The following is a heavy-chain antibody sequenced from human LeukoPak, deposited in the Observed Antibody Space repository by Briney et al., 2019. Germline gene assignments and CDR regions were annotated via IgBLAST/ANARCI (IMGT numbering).Heavy chain of an antibody. J-gene: IGHJ4*02. CDR1: RFTFSSYE. Sequence: GGSLRLSCAASRFTFSSYEMNWVRQAPGKGLEWVSYISSSATTILYADSVKGRFTISRDNAKNSLYLQMNSLRAEDTAIYYCARGPRSYGDYLDYWGQGTLVTVSS. D-gene: IGHD4-17*01. CDR3: ARGPRSYGDYLDY. V-gene: IGHV3-48*03. CDR2: ISSSATTI.